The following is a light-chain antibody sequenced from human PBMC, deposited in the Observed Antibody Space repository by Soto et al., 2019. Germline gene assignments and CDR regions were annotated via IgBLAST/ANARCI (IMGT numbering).Light chain of an antibody. CDR3: SSYAGSKLWV. V-gene: IGLV2-8*01. CDR2: EVS. Sequence: QSVLTQSPSASGSPGQSVTIACTGNSSDVGNYKYDSWYQQHPGKAPKLMIYEVSKPHSGVPDRFSGSKSGNTASLNVSGLQVEDEADYYCSSYAGSKLWVFGGGTKLT. J-gene: IGLJ3*02. CDR1: SSDVGNYKY.